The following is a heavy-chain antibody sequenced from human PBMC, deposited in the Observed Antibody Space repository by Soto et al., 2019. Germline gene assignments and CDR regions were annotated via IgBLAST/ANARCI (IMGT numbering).Heavy chain of an antibody. J-gene: IGHJ4*02. CDR1: GFTVSSNY. D-gene: IGHD3-22*01. V-gene: IGHV3-66*01. Sequence: GGSLRLSCAASGFTVSSNYMSWVRQAPGKGLEWVSVIYSGGSTYYADSVKGRFTISRDNSRNALYLQMSRLGAEDTAMYYCAKIMSPHSSGFYDYWGQGTLVTVSS. CDR3: AKIMSPHSSGFYDY. CDR2: IYSGGST.